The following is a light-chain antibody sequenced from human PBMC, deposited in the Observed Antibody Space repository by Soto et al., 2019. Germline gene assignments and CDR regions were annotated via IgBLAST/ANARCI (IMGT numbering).Light chain of an antibody. CDR1: QSIRNY. CDR2: DAS. Sequence: EIVLTQSPATLSLSPGERVTLSCRASQSIRNYLAWYQQKPGQAPRLLIYDASNRATGIPARFSASGSGTDFTLTISGLEPEDFAVYYCQQRSNWPITFGQGTRLEI. J-gene: IGKJ5*01. CDR3: QQRSNWPIT. V-gene: IGKV3-11*01.